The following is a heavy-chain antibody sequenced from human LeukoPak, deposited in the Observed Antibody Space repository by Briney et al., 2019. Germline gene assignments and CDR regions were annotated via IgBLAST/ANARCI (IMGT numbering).Heavy chain of an antibody. V-gene: IGHV3-74*01. CDR2: INTAGSST. J-gene: IGHJ4*02. CDR1: GFPFSNYW. Sequence: GGSLRLSCAASGFPFSNYWMHWVRQAPGKGLMWVSRINTAGSSTTYADSVKGRFTISRDNAKDTLYLQMNSLRAEDTAVYYCAKDDDSSGGDYWGQGTLVTVSS. CDR3: AKDDDSSGGDY. D-gene: IGHD3-22*01.